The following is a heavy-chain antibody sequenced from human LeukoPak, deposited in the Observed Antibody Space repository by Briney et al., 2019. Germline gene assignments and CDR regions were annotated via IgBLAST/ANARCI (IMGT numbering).Heavy chain of an antibody. J-gene: IGHJ4*02. CDR1: GGSISSYY. Sequence: KPSETLSLTCTVSGGSISSYYWSWIRQPPGKGLEWIGYIYYSGSTNYNPSLKSRVTISVDTSKNQFSLKLSSVTAADTAVYYCARGLYDSSGLYFDYWGQGTLVTVSS. CDR2: IYYSGST. V-gene: IGHV4-59*01. CDR3: ARGLYDSSGLYFDY. D-gene: IGHD3-22*01.